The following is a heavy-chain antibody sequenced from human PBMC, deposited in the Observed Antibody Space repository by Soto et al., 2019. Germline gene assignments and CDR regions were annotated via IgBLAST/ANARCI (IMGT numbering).Heavy chain of an antibody. J-gene: IGHJ4*02. CDR3: ARDKITGLFDY. CDR2: INHSGST. Sequence: SETLSLTCTVSGGSISSSSYYWGWIRQPPGTGLEWIGEINHSGSTNYNPSLKSRVTISVDTSKNQFPLKLTSVTAADTAVYYCARDKITGLFDYWGQGTLVTVSS. CDR1: GGSISSSSYY. D-gene: IGHD2-8*02. V-gene: IGHV4-39*06.